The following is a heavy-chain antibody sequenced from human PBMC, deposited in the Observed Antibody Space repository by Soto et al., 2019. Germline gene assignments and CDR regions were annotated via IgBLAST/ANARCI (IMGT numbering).Heavy chain of an antibody. J-gene: IGHJ6*02. V-gene: IGHV3-23*01. Sequence: GGSLRLSCAASGFTFSSYAMSWVRQAPGKGLEWVSAISGSGGSTYYADSVKGRFTISRDNSKNTLYLQMNSLRAEDTAVYYCAKELVAARPYYYGMDVWGQGTTVTVSS. CDR1: GFTFSSYA. CDR3: AKELVAARPYYYGMDV. D-gene: IGHD6-6*01. CDR2: ISGSGGST.